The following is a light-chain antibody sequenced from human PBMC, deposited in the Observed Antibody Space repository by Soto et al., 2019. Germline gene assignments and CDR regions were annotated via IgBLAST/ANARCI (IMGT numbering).Light chain of an antibody. CDR1: SSDVGGFDH. V-gene: IGLV2-14*03. J-gene: IGLJ1*01. CDR2: DVS. Sequence: QSVLPQPASVSGSPGQSITISCTGASSDVGGFDHVSWYQQHPGNVPRLLIYDVSSRPSGVSDRFSGSKSGNTASLTISGLQAEDEADYYCNSFTTTNTYVFGTGTKLTVL. CDR3: NSFTTTNTYV.